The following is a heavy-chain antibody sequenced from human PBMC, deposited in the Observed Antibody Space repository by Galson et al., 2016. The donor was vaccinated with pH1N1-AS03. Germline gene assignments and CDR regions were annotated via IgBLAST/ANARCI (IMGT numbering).Heavy chain of an antibody. Sequence: PLSLTCVVSGDSISSGDYSWSWIRQTPGKGLESIGYIYESGRTYFSPSLKSRVTISIDRSKNQFSLELKSVTAADTAVYYCARDRTYCSGGSCYADGYDPWGQGILVTVSS. CDR1: GDSISSGDYS. CDR3: ARDRTYCSGGSCYADGYDP. V-gene: IGHV4-30-2*01. CDR2: IYESGRT. J-gene: IGHJ5*02. D-gene: IGHD2-15*01.